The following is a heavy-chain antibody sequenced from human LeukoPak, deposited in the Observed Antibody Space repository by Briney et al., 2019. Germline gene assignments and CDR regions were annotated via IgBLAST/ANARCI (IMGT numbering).Heavy chain of an antibody. V-gene: IGHV1-69*13. Sequence: SVKVSCKASGYTFTSYGISWVRQAPGQGLEWMGGIIPIFGTANYAQKFQGRVAITADESTSTAYMELSSLRSEDTAVYYCATNPEGSYYFDYWGQGTLVTVSS. CDR3: ATNPEGSYYFDY. CDR1: GYTFTSYG. J-gene: IGHJ4*02. CDR2: IIPIFGTA.